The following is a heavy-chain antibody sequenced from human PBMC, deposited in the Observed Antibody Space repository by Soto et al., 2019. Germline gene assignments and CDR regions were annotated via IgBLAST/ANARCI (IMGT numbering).Heavy chain of an antibody. CDR3: AREGGYFDSSGSGVYHYHGVDV. Sequence: QVQLQESGPGLVKLSETLSLTCTVSGGSISTYFWSWIRQPAGGGLEWIGRIYTTGSTNYNPSLQSRVTMSLDTSRNQFSLKLSSVTAADTAVYYCAREGGYFDSSGSGVYHYHGVDVWGQGTTVTVSS. V-gene: IGHV4-4*07. J-gene: IGHJ6*02. D-gene: IGHD3-22*01. CDR2: IYTTGST. CDR1: GGSISTYF.